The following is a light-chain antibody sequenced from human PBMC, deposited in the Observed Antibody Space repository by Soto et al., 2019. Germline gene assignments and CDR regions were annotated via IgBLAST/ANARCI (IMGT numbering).Light chain of an antibody. CDR1: QSVSSH. CDR2: DAS. Sequence: IALTQCPATLSLSPGERATLSCRASQSVSSHLVWYQQKPGQAPRLLISDASNRATGIPARFSGSGSGTDFTLTINSLEPEDFAVYYCQQRSSWPITFGQGTLLEIK. J-gene: IGKJ5*01. CDR3: QQRSSWPIT. V-gene: IGKV3-11*01.